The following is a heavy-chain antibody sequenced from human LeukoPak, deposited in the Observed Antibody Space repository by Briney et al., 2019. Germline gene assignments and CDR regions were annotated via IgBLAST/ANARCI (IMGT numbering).Heavy chain of an antibody. CDR3: ARYSTNWIDF. J-gene: IGHJ4*02. V-gene: IGHV3-33*01. D-gene: IGHD6-13*01. Sequence: GRSLRLSCAASGFTFSSYGMHWVRQAPGKGLEWVAVIWYDGSNKYYAGSVKGRFTISRDDSKDTLYLQMNSLRADDTAVYYCARYSTNWIDFWGQGTLVTVSS. CDR2: IWYDGSNK. CDR1: GFTFSSYG.